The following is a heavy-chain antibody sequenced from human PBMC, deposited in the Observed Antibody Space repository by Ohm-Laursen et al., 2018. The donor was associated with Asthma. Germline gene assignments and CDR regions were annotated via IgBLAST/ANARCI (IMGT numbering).Heavy chain of an antibody. Sequence: SLRLSCAASGFTVSSNYMIWVRQAPGKGLQWLAFIKPDGSQTYYADSMEGRFSISRDNSKNSLYLQMSSLRGEDTAIYYCATLSWYASQFWGQGTLVTVSS. CDR2: IKPDGSQT. V-gene: IGHV3-7*01. CDR3: ATLSWYASQF. D-gene: IGHD2-2*01. CDR1: GFTVSSNY. J-gene: IGHJ4*02.